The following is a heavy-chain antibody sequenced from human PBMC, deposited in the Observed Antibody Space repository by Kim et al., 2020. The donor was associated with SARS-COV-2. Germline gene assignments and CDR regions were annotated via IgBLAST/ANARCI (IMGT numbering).Heavy chain of an antibody. CDR1: GFTFRTYW. D-gene: IGHD3-22*01. CDR2: INQDGSEK. J-gene: IGHJ5*01. CDR3: ARESVVTGWFDS. V-gene: IGHV3-7*01. Sequence: GGSLRLSCAASGFTFRTYWMTWVRQAPGKGLEWVANINQDGSEKYYVGSVKGRFTISRDNAENSLYLQMNSLRGEDTAMYYCARESVVTGWFDSWGQGTLVTVYS.